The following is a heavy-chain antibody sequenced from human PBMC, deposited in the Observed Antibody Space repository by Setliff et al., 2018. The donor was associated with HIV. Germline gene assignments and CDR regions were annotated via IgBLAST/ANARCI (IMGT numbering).Heavy chain of an antibody. J-gene: IGHJ6*03. CDR1: GYSFTNYW. Sequence: GESLKISCKGSGYSFTNYWIGWVRQMPGKGLEWMGIIYPGDSDTRYSPSFQGQVTISADKSISTAYLQWSSLKASDTAMYYCARQRGDSTFYYYYYMDVWGKGTTVTVSS. D-gene: IGHD3-3*02. CDR3: ARQRGDSTFYYYYYMDV. V-gene: IGHV5-51*01. CDR2: IYPGDSDT.